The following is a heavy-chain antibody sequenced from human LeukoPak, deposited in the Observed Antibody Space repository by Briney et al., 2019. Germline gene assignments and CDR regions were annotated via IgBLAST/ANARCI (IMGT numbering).Heavy chain of an antibody. V-gene: IGHV1-18*01. CDR2: ISAYNGNT. D-gene: IGHD3-3*01. Sequence: ASVKVSCEASGYTFTSYGIRWVRQAPGQGLEWMGWISAYNGNTNYAQKLQGRVTMTTDTSTSTAYMELRSLRSDDTAVYYCARDRNYDFWSGYYTYYYYGMDVWGQGTTVTVSS. CDR1: GYTFTSYG. J-gene: IGHJ6*02. CDR3: ARDRNYDFWSGYYTYYYYGMDV.